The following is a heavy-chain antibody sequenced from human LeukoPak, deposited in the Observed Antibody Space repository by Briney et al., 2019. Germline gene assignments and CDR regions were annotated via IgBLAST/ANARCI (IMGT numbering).Heavy chain of an antibody. V-gene: IGHV4-34*01. CDR3: ARENRGGYGIPCYHYYYMDV. CDR1: GGSFSGYY. J-gene: IGHJ6*03. CDR2: INHRGST. D-gene: IGHD5-12*01. Sequence: SETLSLTCDVYGGSFSGYYWSWIRQPPGKGLEWIGEINHRGSTNYNPSLKSRVTISVDTSKNQFSLKLSSVTAADTAVYYCARENRGGYGIPCYHYYYMDVWGKGTTVTISS.